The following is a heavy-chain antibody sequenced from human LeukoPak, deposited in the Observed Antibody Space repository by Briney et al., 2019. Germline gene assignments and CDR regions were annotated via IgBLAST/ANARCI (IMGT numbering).Heavy chain of an antibody. CDR2: IYSGGST. D-gene: IGHD2-8*01. J-gene: IGHJ2*01. Sequence: QTGGSLRLSCAASGFTVSSNYMSWVRQAPGKGLEWVSVIYSGGSTYYADSVKGRFTISRDNSKNTVFLQMNSLRAEDTAVYYCAKDPRGCTNGVCYNRWYFDLWGRGTLVTVSS. V-gene: IGHV3-66*01. CDR1: GFTVSSNY. CDR3: AKDPRGCTNGVCYNRWYFDL.